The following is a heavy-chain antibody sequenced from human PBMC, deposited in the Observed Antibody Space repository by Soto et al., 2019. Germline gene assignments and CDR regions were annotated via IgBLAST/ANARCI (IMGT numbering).Heavy chain of an antibody. D-gene: IGHD6-6*01. CDR3: AKEMYPRTVLDSSSPWGGY. V-gene: IGHV3-30*18. Sequence: GGSLRLSCAVSGFTFSDYGMHWVRQAPGKGLEWVAVMSYAGSYKYYADSVKGRFTISRDLSGNTLFLQMNSLRLEDTAVYFCAKEMYPRTVLDSSSPWGGYWGQGTLVTVSS. CDR1: GFTFSDYG. CDR2: MSYAGSYK. J-gene: IGHJ4*02.